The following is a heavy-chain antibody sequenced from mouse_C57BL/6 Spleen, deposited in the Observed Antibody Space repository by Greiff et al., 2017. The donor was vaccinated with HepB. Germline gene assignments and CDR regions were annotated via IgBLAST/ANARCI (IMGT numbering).Heavy chain of an antibody. J-gene: IGHJ4*01. V-gene: IGHV1-15*01. CDR1: GYTFTDYE. CDR2: IDPETGGT. CDR3: TREGAMDY. Sequence: VQLQRSGAELVRPGASVTLSCKASGYTFTDYEMHWVKQTPVHGLEWIGAIDPETGGTAYNQKFKGKAILTADKSSSTAYMELRSLTSEDSAVYYCTREGAMDYWGQGTSVTVSS.